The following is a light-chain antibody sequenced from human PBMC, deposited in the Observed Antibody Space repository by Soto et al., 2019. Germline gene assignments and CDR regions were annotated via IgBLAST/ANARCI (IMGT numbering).Light chain of an antibody. CDR2: GAS. V-gene: IGKV3-15*01. CDR1: QSVSSN. Sequence: EIVMTQSPATLSVSPGERATLSCWASQSVSSNLAWYQQKPGQAPRLLIFGASTRVTGIPARFSGSGSGTELTLTISSLQSEDFAIYYCQQYNNGPPDTFGQGTKLEIK. CDR3: QQYNNGPPDT. J-gene: IGKJ2*01.